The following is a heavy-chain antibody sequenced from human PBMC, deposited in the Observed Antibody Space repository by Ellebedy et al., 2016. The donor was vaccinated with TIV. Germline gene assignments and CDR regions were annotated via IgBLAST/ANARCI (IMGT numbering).Heavy chain of an antibody. Sequence: MPSETLSLTCAVYGGSFSGYYWSWIRQPPGKGLEWIGEINHSGSTNYNPSLKSRVTVSVDTSKNQFSLKLSSVTPADTAVYYCAGLSGGVFDPWGQGTLVTVSS. V-gene: IGHV4-34*01. CDR1: GGSFSGYY. D-gene: IGHD7-27*01. CDR2: INHSGST. J-gene: IGHJ5*02. CDR3: AGLSGGVFDP.